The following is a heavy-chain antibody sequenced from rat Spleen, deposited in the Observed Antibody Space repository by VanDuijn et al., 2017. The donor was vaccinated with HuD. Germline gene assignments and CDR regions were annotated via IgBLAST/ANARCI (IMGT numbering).Heavy chain of an antibody. D-gene: IGHD2-2*01. Sequence: EVQLVESGGGLVQPGRSLKVSCAASGFTFKNYGMAWVRQAPAKGLEWVAAISYDGITTYYRDSVRGRFTISSDNAKSTLSLQMDNLRSEDAATYYCARAGFLRDWYFDFWGLGTMVAVSS. J-gene: IGHJ1*01. CDR2: ISYDGITT. CDR3: ARAGFLRDWYFDF. CDR1: GFTFKNYG. V-gene: IGHV5-29*01.